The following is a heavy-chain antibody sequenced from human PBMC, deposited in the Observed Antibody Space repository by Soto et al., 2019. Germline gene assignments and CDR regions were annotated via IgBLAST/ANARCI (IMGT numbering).Heavy chain of an antibody. Sequence: PGGSLRLSCAASGFTFSSYAMSWVRQAPGKGLEWVSAISGSGGSTYYADSVKGRFTISRDNSKNTLYLQMNSLRAEYMAVYYCAKAPWAAAILCWFDPWGQGTLVTVSS. D-gene: IGHD2-2*01. CDR3: AKAPWAAAILCWFDP. CDR2: ISGSGGST. CDR1: GFTFSSYA. V-gene: IGHV3-23*01. J-gene: IGHJ5*02.